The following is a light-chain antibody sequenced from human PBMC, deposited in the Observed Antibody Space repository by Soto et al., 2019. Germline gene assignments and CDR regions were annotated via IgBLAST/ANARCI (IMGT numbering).Light chain of an antibody. V-gene: IGLV2-14*01. Sequence: QSALTQPASLSGSPGQSITISCTGNSSDIGAYDYVSWFQQHPGKAPKLMISEVNNRPSGVSNRFSGSKSGNTAYLTISGLQVEDEAEYFCLSFTTTSTHVFGTGTKVTVL. CDR1: SSDIGAYDY. CDR3: LSFTTTSTHV. J-gene: IGLJ1*01. CDR2: EVN.